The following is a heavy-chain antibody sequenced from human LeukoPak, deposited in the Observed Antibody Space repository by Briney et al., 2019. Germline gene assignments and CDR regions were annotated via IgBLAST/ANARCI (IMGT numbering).Heavy chain of an antibody. CDR1: GFTFSGSA. V-gene: IGHV3-73*01. CDR2: IRSKANNYAT. D-gene: IGHD6-25*01. J-gene: IGHJ3*02. Sequence: PGGSLRLSCAASGFTFSGSAMHWVRQAPGKGLEWVGSIRSKANNYATAYAASVKGRFTISRDDSKNTAYLQMNSLKTEDTAVYYCTRRGNALDIWGQGTMVTVSS. CDR3: TRRGNALDI.